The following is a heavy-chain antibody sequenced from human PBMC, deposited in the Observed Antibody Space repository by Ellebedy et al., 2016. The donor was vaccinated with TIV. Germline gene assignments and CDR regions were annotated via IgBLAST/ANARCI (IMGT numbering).Heavy chain of an antibody. CDR3: ARAAIAAAGVPYYFDY. Sequence: SETLSLTXAVYGGSFSGYYWSWIRQPPGKGLEWIGEINHSGSTNYNPSLKSRVTISVDTSKNQFSLKLSSVTAADTAVYYCARAAIAAAGVPYYFDYWGQGTLVTVSS. J-gene: IGHJ4*02. V-gene: IGHV4-34*01. D-gene: IGHD6-13*01. CDR1: GGSFSGYY. CDR2: INHSGST.